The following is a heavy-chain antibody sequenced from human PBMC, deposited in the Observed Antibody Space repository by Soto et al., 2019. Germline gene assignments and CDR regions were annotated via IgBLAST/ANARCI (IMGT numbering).Heavy chain of an antibody. Sequence: GGSLRLSCAASGFTFSSYGMHWVRQAPGKGLEWVAVIWYDGSNKYYADSVKGRFTISRDNSKNALYLQMNSLRAEDTAVYYCARDPRVGATAHYFDYWGQGTLVTVSS. D-gene: IGHD1-26*01. V-gene: IGHV3-33*01. CDR3: ARDPRVGATAHYFDY. J-gene: IGHJ4*02. CDR1: GFTFSSYG. CDR2: IWYDGSNK.